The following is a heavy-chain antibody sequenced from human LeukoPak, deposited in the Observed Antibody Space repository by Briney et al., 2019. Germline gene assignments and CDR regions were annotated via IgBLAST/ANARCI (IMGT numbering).Heavy chain of an antibody. Sequence: ASVKVSCKASGYTFTGYYMHWVRQAPGQGLEWMGWINPNSGGTNYAQKFQGRVTMTRATSISTAYMELSRLRSDDTAVYYCARDYDYVWGSYRYPAPFDYWGQGTLVTVSS. V-gene: IGHV1-2*02. J-gene: IGHJ4*02. D-gene: IGHD3-16*02. CDR1: GYTFTGYY. CDR2: INPNSGGT. CDR3: ARDYDYVWGSYRYPAPFDY.